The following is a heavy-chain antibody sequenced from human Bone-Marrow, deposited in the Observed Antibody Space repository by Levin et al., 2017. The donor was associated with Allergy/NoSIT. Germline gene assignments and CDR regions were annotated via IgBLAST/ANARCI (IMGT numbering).Heavy chain of an antibody. CDR2: ISYGGDNK. CDR1: GFTFTLYG. V-gene: IGHV3-30*18. D-gene: IGHD3-22*01. CDR3: AKDRPKATDYYDSSGSLDY. J-gene: IGHJ4*02. Sequence: GGSLRLSCAASGFTFTLYGMHWVRQAPGKGLEWVSFISYGGDNKYFADSVKGRFTISRDNSKNTLYLQMNSLRAEDTAIYYCAKDRPKATDYYDSSGSLDYWGRGTLVTVSS.